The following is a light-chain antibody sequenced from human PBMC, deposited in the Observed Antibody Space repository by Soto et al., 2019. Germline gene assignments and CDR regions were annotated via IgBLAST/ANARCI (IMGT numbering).Light chain of an antibody. CDR1: QSVSTNY. J-gene: IGKJ4*01. Sequence: EIVLTQSPATLSLSPGERATLSCGASQSVSTNYLAWYQQKPGLAPRPLIYDASSRATGISDRFSGSGSGTDSTLTISRLEPEDFAVYYCQQYGSSPSFGGGTKVDIK. V-gene: IGKV3D-20*01. CDR3: QQYGSSPS. CDR2: DAS.